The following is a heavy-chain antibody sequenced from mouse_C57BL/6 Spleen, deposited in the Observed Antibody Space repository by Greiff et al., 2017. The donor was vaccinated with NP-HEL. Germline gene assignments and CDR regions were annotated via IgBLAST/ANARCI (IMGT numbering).Heavy chain of an antibody. CDR1: GYPFTSYW. V-gene: IGHV1-69*01. CDR3: ARNGIYYYGSNYAMDY. J-gene: IGHJ4*01. D-gene: IGHD1-1*01. CDR2: IDPSDSYT. Sequence: QVQLQQPGAELVMPGASVKLSCKASGYPFTSYWMHWVKQRPGQGLEWIGEIDPSDSYTNYNQKFKGKSTLTVDKSSSTAYMQLSSLTSEDSAVYYCARNGIYYYGSNYAMDYWGQGTSVTVSS.